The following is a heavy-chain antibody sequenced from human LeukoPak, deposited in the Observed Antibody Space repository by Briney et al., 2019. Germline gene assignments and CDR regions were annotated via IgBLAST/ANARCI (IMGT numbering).Heavy chain of an antibody. CDR2: ISSSSSYI. CDR1: GFTFSSYS. D-gene: IGHD6-13*01. Sequence: PGGSLRLSCAASGFTFSSYSMNWVRQAPGKGLEWVSSISSSSSYIYYADSVKGRFTISRDNAKNSLYLQMNSLRAEDTAVYYCARDKVIAAAGTSFDYWGQGTLVTVSS. V-gene: IGHV3-21*01. J-gene: IGHJ4*02. CDR3: ARDKVIAAAGTSFDY.